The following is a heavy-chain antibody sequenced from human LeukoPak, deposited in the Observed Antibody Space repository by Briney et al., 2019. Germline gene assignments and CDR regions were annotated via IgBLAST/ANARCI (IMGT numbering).Heavy chain of an antibody. Sequence: ASVKVSCKASGYTFTSYDINWVRQATGQGLEWMGWMNPNSGNTGYAQKFQGRVTITRNTSISTAYMELSSLRSEDTAVYYCARIGSSQPINAFDIWGQGTMVTVSS. D-gene: IGHD2-15*01. CDR1: GYTFTSYD. J-gene: IGHJ3*02. CDR3: ARIGSSQPINAFDI. V-gene: IGHV1-8*03. CDR2: MNPNSGNT.